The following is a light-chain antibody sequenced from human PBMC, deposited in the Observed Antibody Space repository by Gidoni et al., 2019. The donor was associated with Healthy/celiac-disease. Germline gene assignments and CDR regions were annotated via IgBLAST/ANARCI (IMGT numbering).Light chain of an antibody. CDR2: GAS. Sequence: EIVMTQSPATLSVSPGERATLSCRASQSVSSNLAWYQQKPGQAPRLLIYGASTRATGIPARFSGSGSGTEFTLTISSLQSVDFAVYYCQQYNNWPLTFXGXTKVEIK. J-gene: IGKJ4*01. CDR3: QQYNNWPLT. CDR1: QSVSSN. V-gene: IGKV3-15*01.